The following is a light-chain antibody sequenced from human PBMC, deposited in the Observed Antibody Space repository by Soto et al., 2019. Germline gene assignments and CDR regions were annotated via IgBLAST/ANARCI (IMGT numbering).Light chain of an antibody. CDR1: QSVSSSY. CDR3: PQYGSSPRT. J-gene: IGKJ1*01. CDR2: GAS. V-gene: IGKV3-20*01. Sequence: EIVLTQSPGTLSLTPGERATLSCRASQSVSSSYLAWYQQKPGLAPRLLIYGASSRATGIPDRFSGSGSGTDFTLTISRLEPEDFAVYYCPQYGSSPRTFGQGTKVDIK.